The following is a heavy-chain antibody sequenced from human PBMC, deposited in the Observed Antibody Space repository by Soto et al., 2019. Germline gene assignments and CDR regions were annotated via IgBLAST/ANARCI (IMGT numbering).Heavy chain of an antibody. D-gene: IGHD3-16*01. V-gene: IGHV1-3*01. CDR1: GYSLTNYA. CDR2: IDPGSGHA. J-gene: IGHJ4*02. CDR3: TRDLNGGNPFDY. Sequence: ASVKVSCKPSGYSLTNYAIQLVRQAAGQRLEWMGWIDPGSGHATYSQKFQGRISISRDQSANTFYMDLSSLTSEDTAVCFCTRDLNGGNPFDYWGQGALVTVSS.